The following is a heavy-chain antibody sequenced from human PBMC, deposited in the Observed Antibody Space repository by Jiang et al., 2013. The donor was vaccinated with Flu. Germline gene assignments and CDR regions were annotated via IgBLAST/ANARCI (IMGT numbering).Heavy chain of an antibody. CDR3: TRGSTSVYDSHSYYMDV. Sequence: QTLSLTCAISGDSVSSNSAAWHWIRQSPSRGLEWLGRTYYRSKWYSDYAGSVKGRLAISPDTYKNHFSLQLGSVTPEGTATYFCTRGSTSVYDSHSYYMDVWGRGTTVTVSS. J-gene: IGHJ6*03. V-gene: IGHV6-1*01. CDR1: GDSVSSNSAA. CDR2: TYYRSKWYS. D-gene: IGHD5/OR15-5a*01.